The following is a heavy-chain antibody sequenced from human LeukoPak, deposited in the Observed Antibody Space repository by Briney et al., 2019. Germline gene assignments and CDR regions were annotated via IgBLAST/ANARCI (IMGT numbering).Heavy chain of an antibody. V-gene: IGHV3-9*01. CDR2: ISWNSGSI. D-gene: IGHD6-13*01. CDR1: GFTFDNYG. J-gene: IGHJ3*02. Sequence: PGRSLRLSCAASGFTFDNYGMHWARQAPGKGLEWVSGISWNSGSIDYADSVKGRFPISRDNAKNSLYLQMNSLRAEDTAVEYCADGPRAADGEDVFDIWGKGTMVTVS. CDR3: ADGPRAADGEDVFDI.